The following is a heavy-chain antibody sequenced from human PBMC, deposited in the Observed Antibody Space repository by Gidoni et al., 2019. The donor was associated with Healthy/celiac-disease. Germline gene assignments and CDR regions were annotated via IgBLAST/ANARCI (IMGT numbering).Heavy chain of an antibody. D-gene: IGHD3-3*01. J-gene: IGHJ4*02. CDR2: IYHSGST. CDR1: GYSISSGYY. V-gene: IGHV4-38-2*02. Sequence: QVQLQESGPGLVKPSETLSLTCTVSGYSISSGYYWGWIRQPPGKGLEWIGSIYHSGSTYYNPSLKSRVTISVDTSKNQFSLKLSSVTAADTAVYYCARVPIYDFWSGYSNYYFDYWGQGTLVTVSS. CDR3: ARVPIYDFWSGYSNYYFDY.